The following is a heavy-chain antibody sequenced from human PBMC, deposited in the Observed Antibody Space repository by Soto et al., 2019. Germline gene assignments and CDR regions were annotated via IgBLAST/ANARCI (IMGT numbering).Heavy chain of an antibody. J-gene: IGHJ4*02. V-gene: IGHV4-59*08. CDR3: ARHWGFWADF. CDR2: IYYSGST. CDR1: GGSIRSYY. Sequence: QVQLQESGPGLVKPSETLSLTCTVSGGSIRSYYWSWIRQPPGKGLEWIGYIYYSGSTNYNPSLKRRVTISVDTSKNQFSLKLSSVTAADTAVYYCARHWGFWADFWGQGTLVTVSS. D-gene: IGHD3-16*01.